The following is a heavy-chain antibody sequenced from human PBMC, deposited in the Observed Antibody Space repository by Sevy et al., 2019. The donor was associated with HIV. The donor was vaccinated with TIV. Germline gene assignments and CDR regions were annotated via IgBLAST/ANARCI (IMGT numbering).Heavy chain of an antibody. CDR2: ISDDGISR. J-gene: IGHJ5*02. Sequence: GGSLRLSCAASGFSFNSYWMHWVRQAPGKGLEWVSHISDDGISRTYADSVKGRFTISRDNAKNTLYLQMNSLRAEDTVLDYSHAASQGSWGQGTLVTVSS. CDR1: GFSFNSYW. CDR3: HAASQGS. V-gene: IGHV3-74*01. D-gene: IGHD6-25*01.